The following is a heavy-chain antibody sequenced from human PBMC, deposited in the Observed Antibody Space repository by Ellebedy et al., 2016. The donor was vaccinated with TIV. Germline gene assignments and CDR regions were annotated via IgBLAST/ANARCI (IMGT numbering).Heavy chain of an antibody. CDR1: GFTFSSYW. CDR3: ACPAVGFWSGYNEH. D-gene: IGHD3-3*01. J-gene: IGHJ4*02. V-gene: IGHV3-7*01. Sequence: GESLKISCAASGFTFSSYWMNWVRQAPGKGLQWVANINQHGSDINYVDSVKGRFSISRDNAKNSLFLQMNNLRADDTAVYYCACPAVGFWSGYNEHWGQGTLVTVSS. CDR2: INQHGSDI.